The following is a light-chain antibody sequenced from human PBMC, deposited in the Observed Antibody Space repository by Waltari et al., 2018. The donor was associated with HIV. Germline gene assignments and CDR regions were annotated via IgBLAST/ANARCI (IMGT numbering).Light chain of an antibody. Sequence: QSAMTQPRSVSGSPGQPVTISCTGTSTDVGGNTVVPWSQQHPGKAPTVRIYDVSKRPSGVPDRFSGSKSGNTASLTISGLQAEDEADYYCCSYAGSYTYVFGTGTKVTVL. V-gene: IGLV2-11*01. CDR2: DVS. J-gene: IGLJ1*01. CDR1: STDVGGNTV. CDR3: CSYAGSYTYV.